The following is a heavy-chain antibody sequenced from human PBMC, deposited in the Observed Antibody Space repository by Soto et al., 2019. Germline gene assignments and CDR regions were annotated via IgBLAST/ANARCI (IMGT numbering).Heavy chain of an antibody. Sequence: SETLSLTCTVSGGSISSYYWNWIRQPPGKGLEWIGYIYYSGSTNYNPSLKSRVTISVDTSKNQFSLKLSSVTAADTAVYYCARDKGPCSGGSCYSEDNWFDPWGQGTLVTVSS. J-gene: IGHJ5*02. V-gene: IGHV4-59*12. CDR3: ARDKGPCSGGSCYSEDNWFDP. CDR1: GGSISSYY. D-gene: IGHD2-15*01. CDR2: IYYSGST.